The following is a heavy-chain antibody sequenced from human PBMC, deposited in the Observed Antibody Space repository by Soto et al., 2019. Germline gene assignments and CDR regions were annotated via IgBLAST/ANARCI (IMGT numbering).Heavy chain of an antibody. CDR2: ISYSGST. CDR3: ARQGSSTWFYVDH. J-gene: IGHJ4*02. V-gene: IGHV4-59*08. CDR1: GGSINTYY. D-gene: IGHD2-2*01. Sequence: QVQLQESGPGLVKPSETLSLTCTVSGGSINTYYWSWIRQPPGKGLEWIGYISYSGSTNYSPSLNSRATIALDTSKSQFSLRLTSVTAADTAVYFCARQGSSTWFYVDHWGQGALVAVSS.